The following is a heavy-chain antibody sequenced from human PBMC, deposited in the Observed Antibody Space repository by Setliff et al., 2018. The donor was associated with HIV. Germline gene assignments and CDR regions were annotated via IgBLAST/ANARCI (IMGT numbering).Heavy chain of an antibody. CDR2: INQDGSEK. J-gene: IGHJ3*02. V-gene: IGHV3-7*01. D-gene: IGHD5-18*01. Sequence: QPGGSLRLSCAASGFTFTSYWMIWVRQAPGKGLEWVANINQDGSEKNYVDSVKGRFTISRDNAKNSLYLQMDSLRVEDTTVYYCTRDDSNGNTDAFDIWGQGTTVAVAS. CDR3: TRDDSNGNTDAFDI. CDR1: GFTFTSYW.